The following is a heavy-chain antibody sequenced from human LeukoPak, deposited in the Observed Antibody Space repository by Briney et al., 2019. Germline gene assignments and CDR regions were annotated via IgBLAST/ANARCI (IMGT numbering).Heavy chain of an antibody. Sequence: PSETLSLTCTVSGGSISSYYWSWIRQPAGKGLEWIGRIYTSGSTNYNPSLKSRVTMSVDTSKNQFSLKLSSVTAADTAVYYCARDLSYIAMVPFLDYWGQGTLVTVSS. J-gene: IGHJ4*02. V-gene: IGHV4-4*07. D-gene: IGHD5-18*01. CDR2: IYTSGST. CDR1: GGSISSYY. CDR3: ARDLSYIAMVPFLDY.